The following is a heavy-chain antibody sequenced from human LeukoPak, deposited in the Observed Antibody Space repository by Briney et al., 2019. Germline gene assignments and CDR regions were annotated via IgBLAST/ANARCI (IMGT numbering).Heavy chain of an antibody. J-gene: IGHJ3*02. CDR3: AKDLGYYDSSGYYYRDAFDI. V-gene: IGHV3-23*01. Sequence: GGSLRLSCTASRFTFSRYAMNWVRQAPGKGLEWVSAISGSGGSTYYADSVKGRFTVSRDNSRNTLYLQMNSLRAEDTAVYYCAKDLGYYDSSGYYYRDAFDIWGQGTMVTVSS. CDR1: RFTFSRYA. D-gene: IGHD3-22*01. CDR2: ISGSGGST.